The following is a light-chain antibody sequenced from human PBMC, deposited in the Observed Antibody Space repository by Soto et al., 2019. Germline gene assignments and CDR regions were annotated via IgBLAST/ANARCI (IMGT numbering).Light chain of an antibody. CDR1: QSINNY. CDR3: QQRSNWPLT. V-gene: IGKV3-11*01. J-gene: IGKJ4*01. Sequence: DIVLPQSPETLSLSPGERATLSCRASQSINNYLAWYQQKPGQTPRLLIYGASNRATGIPARFSGSGSGTDFTLTISSLEPEDFAVYYCQQRSNWPLTCGGATRWLS. CDR2: GAS.